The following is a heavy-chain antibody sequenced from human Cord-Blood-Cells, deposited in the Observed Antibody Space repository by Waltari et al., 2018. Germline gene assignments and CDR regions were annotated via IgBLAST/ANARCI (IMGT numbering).Heavy chain of an antibody. CDR3: ARVVTEGYSYGSFFDY. V-gene: IGHV6-1*01. CDR2: TYYRSKWYN. J-gene: IGHJ4*02. D-gene: IGHD5-18*01. CDR1: GDSVSSNSAA. Sequence: GPGLVKPSQTLSLTCAISGDSVSSNSAAWNWIRQSPSSGLEWLGRTYYRSKWYNDYAVSVKSRITINQDTSKNQFSLQLNSVTPEDTAVYYCARVVTEGYSYGSFFDYWGQGTLVTVSS.